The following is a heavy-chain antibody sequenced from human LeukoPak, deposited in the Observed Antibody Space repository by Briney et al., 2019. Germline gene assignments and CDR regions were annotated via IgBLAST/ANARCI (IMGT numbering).Heavy chain of an antibody. J-gene: IGHJ4*02. Sequence: SETLSLTCAVYGGSFSGYYWSWIRQPPGKGLEWIGEINHSGSTNYNPSLKSRVTISVDTSKNQFSPRLSSVTAADTAVYYWASQTGTTSGSLYWGQGTLVTVSS. CDR2: INHSGST. V-gene: IGHV4-34*01. CDR3: ASQTGTTSGSLY. D-gene: IGHD1-7*01. CDR1: GGSFSGYY.